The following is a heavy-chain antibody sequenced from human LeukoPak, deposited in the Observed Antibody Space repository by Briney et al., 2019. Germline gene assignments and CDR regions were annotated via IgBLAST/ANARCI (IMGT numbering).Heavy chain of an antibody. CDR3: ARDGVGADGIDY. J-gene: IGHJ4*02. CDR1: GFTCSSYE. V-gene: IGHV3-48*03. Sequence: PAGYLRLSCAASGFTCSSYEMNWVGQAPGKGLEWVSYISSSGSTIYYADSVRGRFTISRDNAKNSLYLQMNSMRVEDTAVYYCARDGVGADGIDYWGQGTLVTVSS. D-gene: IGHD1-26*01. CDR2: ISSSGSTI.